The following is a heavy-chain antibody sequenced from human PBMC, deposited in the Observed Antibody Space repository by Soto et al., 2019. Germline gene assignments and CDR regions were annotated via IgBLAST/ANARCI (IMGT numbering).Heavy chain of an antibody. CDR2: IYIGDSET. CDR1: GSRFTTSW. J-gene: IGHJ5*02. Sequence: PGESLKISCKGTGSRFTTSWIGWVRQMPWKGLEWMGRIYIGDSETRYRPSFEGHVTISADESTSTSSLQWSSLKDSDTAIYYCPRLQFVVAGLIGGNWLDPWGRGPLVPVSA. D-gene: IGHD2-15*01. CDR3: PRLQFVVAGLIGGNWLDP. V-gene: IGHV5-51*01.